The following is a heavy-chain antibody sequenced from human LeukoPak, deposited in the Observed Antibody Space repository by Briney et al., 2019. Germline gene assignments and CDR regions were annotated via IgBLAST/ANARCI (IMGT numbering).Heavy chain of an antibody. V-gene: IGHV4-30-4*01. Sequence: ASETLSLTCTVSGGSISSGDYYWSWIRQPPGKGLEWIGYIYYSGSTNYNPSLKSRVTISVDTSKNQFSLKLSSVTAADTAVYYCARAKADSSSWYFDYWGQGTLVTVSS. J-gene: IGHJ4*02. D-gene: IGHD6-13*01. CDR1: GGSISSGDYY. CDR2: IYYSGST. CDR3: ARAKADSSSWYFDY.